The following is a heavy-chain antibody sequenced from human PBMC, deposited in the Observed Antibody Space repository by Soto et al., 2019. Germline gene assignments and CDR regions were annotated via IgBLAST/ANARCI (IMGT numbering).Heavy chain of an antibody. CDR3: ARSEVVPAAIDYYYYGMDV. CDR1: GYTFTGYY. J-gene: IGHJ6*02. Sequence: ASVKVSCKASGYTFTGYYMHWVRQAPGQGLEWMGWINPNSGGTNYAQKFQGWVTMTRDTSISTAYMELSRLRSDDTAVYYCARSEVVPAAIDYYYYGMDVWGQGTTVTVSS. V-gene: IGHV1-2*04. CDR2: INPNSGGT. D-gene: IGHD2-2*01.